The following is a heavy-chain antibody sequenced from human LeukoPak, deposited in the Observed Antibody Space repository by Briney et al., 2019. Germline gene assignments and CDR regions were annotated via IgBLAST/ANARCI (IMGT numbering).Heavy chain of an antibody. V-gene: IGHV3-53*01. J-gene: IGHJ5*02. Sequence: GGSLRLSCAASGFTVSSNYMSWVRQAPGKGLEWVSVIYSSGNTYYADSEKGRFTISRDNSKNTLYLQMNSLRAEDTAVYYCARGARRICSSTSCPFDPWGQGTLVTVSS. CDR3: ARGARRICSSTSCPFDP. CDR2: IYSSGNT. CDR1: GFTVSSNY. D-gene: IGHD2-2*01.